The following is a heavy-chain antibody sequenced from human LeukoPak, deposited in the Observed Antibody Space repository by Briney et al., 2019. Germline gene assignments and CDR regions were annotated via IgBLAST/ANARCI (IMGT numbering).Heavy chain of an antibody. J-gene: IGHJ4*02. D-gene: IGHD6-19*01. CDR1: GGSIGSYY. V-gene: IGHV4-39*01. Sequence: SETLSLTCTVSGGSIGSYYWGWIRQPPGKGLEWIGTLYYSGSTSYNPSLKSRITISADTSKNQFSLKLSSVTAADTAVYYCARTNVASSAWIDYWGQGTLVTVSS. CDR3: ARTNVASSAWIDY. CDR2: LYYSGST.